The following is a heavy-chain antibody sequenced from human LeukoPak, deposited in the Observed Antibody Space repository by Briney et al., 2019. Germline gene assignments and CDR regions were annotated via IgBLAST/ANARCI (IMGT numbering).Heavy chain of an antibody. CDR3: ARAGSGTIFGVVTYYFDY. J-gene: IGHJ4*02. V-gene: IGHV1-3*03. CDR1: GYTFTSYA. Sequence: ASVKVSCKASGYTFTSYAMHWVRQAPGQRLEWMGWINAGNGNTKYSQEFQGRVTITRDTSASTAYMELSSLRSEDMAVYYCARAGSGTIFGVVTYYFDYWGQGTLVTVSS. D-gene: IGHD3-3*01. CDR2: INAGNGNT.